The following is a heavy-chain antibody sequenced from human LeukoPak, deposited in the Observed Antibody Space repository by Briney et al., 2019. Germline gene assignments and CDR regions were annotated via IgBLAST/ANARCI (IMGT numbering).Heavy chain of an antibody. J-gene: IGHJ6*03. CDR1: GYTFTGYY. Sequence: ASVKVSCKASGYTFTGYYMHWVRQASGQGLEWMGWINPNSGGTNYAQKFQGRVTMTRDTSINTAYMDLSSLRSDDTAVYYCTTHRGTTYYMDVWGKGTTVTISS. V-gene: IGHV1-2*02. CDR3: TTHRGTTYYMDV. CDR2: INPNSGGT. D-gene: IGHD1-1*01.